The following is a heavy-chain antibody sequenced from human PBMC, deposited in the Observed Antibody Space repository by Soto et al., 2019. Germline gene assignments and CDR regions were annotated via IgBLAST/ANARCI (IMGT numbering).Heavy chain of an antibody. V-gene: IGHV1-69*06. D-gene: IGHD2-8*02. CDR1: GGTFSSYA. CDR2: IIPIFGTA. CDR3: ARVGRDGYKPWWAVGAFDI. J-gene: IGHJ3*02. Sequence: SVKGSCKASGGTFSSYAISWGRQAPVQGLEWMGGIIPIFGTANYAQKFQGRVTITADKSTSTAYMELSSLRSEDTAVYYCARVGRDGYKPWWAVGAFDIWGQGTMVTVSS.